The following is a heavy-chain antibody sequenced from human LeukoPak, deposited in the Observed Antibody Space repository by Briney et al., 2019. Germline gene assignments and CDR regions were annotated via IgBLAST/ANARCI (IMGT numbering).Heavy chain of an antibody. CDR1: GGSFSGYY. D-gene: IGHD3-10*01. V-gene: IGHV4-34*01. CDR2: INHSGST. J-gene: IGHJ3*02. Sequence: SETLSLTCAVYGGSFSGYYWSWIRQPPGEGLEWIGEINHSGSTNYNPSLKSRVTISVDTSKNQFSLKLSSVTAADTAVYYCASRLLWFGYAFDIWGQGTMVTVSS. CDR3: ASRLLWFGYAFDI.